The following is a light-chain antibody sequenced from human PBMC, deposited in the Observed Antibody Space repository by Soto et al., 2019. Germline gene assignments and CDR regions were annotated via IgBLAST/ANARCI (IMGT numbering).Light chain of an antibody. J-gene: IGKJ5*01. CDR2: DAS. CDR1: QSISSW. CDR3: QQRSNWPLT. V-gene: IGKV1-5*01. Sequence: DIPLTPAPSTLSASLLDRVTINFCSSQSISSWLAWYQQKPGKAPKLLIYDASSLESGVQSRFSGSGSGTDFTLTISSLEPEDFAVYYCQQRSNWPLTCGQGTR.